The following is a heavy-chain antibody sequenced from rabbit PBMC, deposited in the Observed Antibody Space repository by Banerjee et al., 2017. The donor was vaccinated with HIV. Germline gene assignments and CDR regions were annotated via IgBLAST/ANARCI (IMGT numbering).Heavy chain of an antibody. V-gene: IGHV1S45*01. CDR1: GFDFSSNA. CDR3: ARYRADDGTYNAFIL. Sequence: QEQLVESGGGLVQPEGSLTLTCKASGFDFSSNAMCWVRQAPGKGLEWIACIYAGSSDGTYYASWANGRFTISKTSSTVTLQMTSLTVADTATYFCARYRADDGTYNAFILWGPGTLVTVS. CDR2: IYAGSSDGT. J-gene: IGHJ4*01. D-gene: IGHD5-1*01.